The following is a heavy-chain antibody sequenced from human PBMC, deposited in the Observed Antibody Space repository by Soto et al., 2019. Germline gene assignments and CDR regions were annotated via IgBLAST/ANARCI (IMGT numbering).Heavy chain of an antibody. J-gene: IGHJ3*02. CDR2: IYPGDSDT. Sequence: GESLKISCNASGYRFTNYWIGWARQMPGKGLEWMGVIYPGDSDTRYSPSFHGQVTISADKSISTAYLQWSSLKASDTAIYYCASTDVVSTIDDGRDAFDIWGQGTMVTVSS. V-gene: IGHV5-51*01. D-gene: IGHD5-12*01. CDR1: GYRFTNYW. CDR3: ASTDVVSTIDDGRDAFDI.